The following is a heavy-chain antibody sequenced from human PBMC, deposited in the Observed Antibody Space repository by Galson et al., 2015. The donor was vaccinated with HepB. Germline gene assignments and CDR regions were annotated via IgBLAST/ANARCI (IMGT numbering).Heavy chain of an antibody. J-gene: IGHJ4*02. V-gene: IGHV3-30-3*01. CDR2: ISYDGGKK. Sequence: SLRLSCAASGVAFSRSDMHWVRPAPGRGLEWVAIISYDGGKKYYAKSVQGRFTISRDNSKSTLFLLMNNMRSEDTAMYYCTRAVREPDSGYFDSWGQGALVTVSS. D-gene: IGHD1-14*01. CDR3: TRAVREPDSGYFDS. CDR1: GVAFSRSD.